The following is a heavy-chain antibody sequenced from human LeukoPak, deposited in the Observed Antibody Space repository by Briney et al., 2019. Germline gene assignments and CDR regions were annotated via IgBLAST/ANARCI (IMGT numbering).Heavy chain of an antibody. V-gene: IGHV4-34*01. J-gene: IGHJ4*02. D-gene: IGHD6-13*01. Sequence: SSETLSLTCAVYGGSFSGYYWSWIRQPPGKGLEWIGEINHSGSTNYNPSLKSRVTISVDTSKYQFSLKLSSVTAADTAVYYCARGRQQLVRVYFDYWGQGTLVTVSS. CDR2: INHSGST. CDR3: ARGRQQLVRVYFDY. CDR1: GGSFSGYY.